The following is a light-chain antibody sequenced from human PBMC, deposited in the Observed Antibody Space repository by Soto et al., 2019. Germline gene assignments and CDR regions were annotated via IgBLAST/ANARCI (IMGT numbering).Light chain of an antibody. CDR3: QQYYSIPVT. CDR1: QSVLYSSTNNNY. V-gene: IGKV4-1*01. J-gene: IGKJ4*01. Sequence: DIVMTQSPDSLAVSLGERATINCKSSQSVLYSSTNNNYLAWYQQKPGQPPKLLFYWASTRESGVPDRVSGSGSGTEFTRTISSLQAEDVAVYYCQQYYSIPVTFGGGTKVEIK. CDR2: WAS.